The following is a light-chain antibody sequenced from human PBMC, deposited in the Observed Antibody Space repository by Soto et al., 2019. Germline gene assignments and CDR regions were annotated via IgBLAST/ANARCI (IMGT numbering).Light chain of an antibody. CDR3: QSYDSDFVI. CDR2: ENN. CDR1: SGSIANNY. J-gene: IGLJ2*01. V-gene: IGLV6-57*04. Sequence: NFMLTQPHSVSESPGKTVTISCTRSSGSIANNYVQWYQQRPGSAPTTVIYENNQRPSGGAGRFSGSTDGSSNSASLTISGLQTEDEADYYCQSYDSDFVIFGGGTKVTVL.